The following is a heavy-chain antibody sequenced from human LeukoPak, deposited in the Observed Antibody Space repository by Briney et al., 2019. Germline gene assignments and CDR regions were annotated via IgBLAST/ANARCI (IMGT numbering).Heavy chain of an antibody. V-gene: IGHV3-30*02. CDR2: IRYDGSNK. D-gene: IGHD3-22*01. Sequence: GGSLRLSCAASGFTLSSYGMHWVRQAPGKGLEWVAFIRYDGSNKYYADSVKGRFTISRDNSKNTLYLQMNSLRAEDTAVYYCATYSSLNRREFQYWGQGTLLTVSS. CDR1: GFTLSSYG. CDR3: ATYSSLNRREFQY. J-gene: IGHJ1*01.